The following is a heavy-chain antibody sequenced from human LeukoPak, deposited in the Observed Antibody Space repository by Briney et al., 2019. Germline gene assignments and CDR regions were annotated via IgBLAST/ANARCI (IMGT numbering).Heavy chain of an antibody. J-gene: IGHJ6*03. CDR1: GFTFSSYW. CDR3: AREGSSSFHYYYYYYMDV. V-gene: IGHV3-7*01. CDR2: IKQDGSEK. D-gene: IGHD6-6*01. Sequence: GGSLRLSCAASGFTFSSYWMSWVRQAPGKGLEWVANIKQDGSEKYYVDSVKGRFTISRDNAKNSLYLQMNSLRAEDTAVYYCAREGSSSFHYYYYYYMDVWGKGTTVTVSS.